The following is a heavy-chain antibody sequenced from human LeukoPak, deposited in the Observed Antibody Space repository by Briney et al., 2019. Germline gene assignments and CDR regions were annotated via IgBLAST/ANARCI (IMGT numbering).Heavy chain of an antibody. CDR3: ARMEYYGSGSYYFLDY. CDR2: LYYSGST. Sequence: SETLSLTCTVSGGSISGSSYHWGWIRQPPGKGLEWIGNLYYSGSTNYNPSLKSRVTISVDTSNHQFSLRLRSVTAADTAVYYCARMEYYGSGSYYFLDYWGQGTLVTVSS. V-gene: IGHV4-39*07. D-gene: IGHD3-10*01. CDR1: GGSISGSSYH. J-gene: IGHJ4*02.